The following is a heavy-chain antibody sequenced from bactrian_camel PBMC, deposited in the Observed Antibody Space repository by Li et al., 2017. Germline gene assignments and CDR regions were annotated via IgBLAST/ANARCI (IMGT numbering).Heavy chain of an antibody. CDR2: VDNAGSS. CDR1: RGTYRWYC. J-gene: IGHJ4*01. CDR3: AADVGSMSGNCQPNY. Sequence: VQLVESGGGSVQSGGSLKLSCATSRGTYRWYCMGWFRQAPGREREAVATVDNAGSSDYTDSVSGRFTISKDNAKDTDTLYLEMNNLEPEDSAMYYCAADVGSMSGNCQPNYWGQGTQVTVSS. V-gene: IGHV3S57*01. D-gene: IGHD6*01.